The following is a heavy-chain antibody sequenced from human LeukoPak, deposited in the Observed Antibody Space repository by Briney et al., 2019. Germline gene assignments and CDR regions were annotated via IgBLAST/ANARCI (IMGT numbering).Heavy chain of an antibody. CDR1: GFTFSYHW. D-gene: IGHD3-9*01. J-gene: IGHJ5*02. V-gene: IGHV3-7*03. CDR2: IKNDGAVK. CDR3: ARALLRYFDQTKFDP. Sequence: GGSLTLSCAASGFTFSYHWMTWVRQAPGKGLEWVANIKNDGAVKNYVDSVKGRFTISRDNAKNSLYLQMNSLRAEDTAVYYCARALLRYFDQTKFDPWGQGTLVTVSS.